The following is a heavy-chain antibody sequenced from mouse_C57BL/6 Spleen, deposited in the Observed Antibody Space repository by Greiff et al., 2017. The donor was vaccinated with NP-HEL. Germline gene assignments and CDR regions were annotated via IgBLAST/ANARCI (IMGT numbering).Heavy chain of an antibody. Sequence: QVQLQQSGAELVRPGASVKLSCKASGYTFTDYYINWVKQRPGQGLEWIARIYPGSGNTYYNEKFKGKATLTAEKSSSTAYMQLSSLTSEDSAVYFCARSGSSRGYFDVWGTGTTVTVSS. CDR2: IYPGSGNT. J-gene: IGHJ1*03. CDR3: ARSGSSRGYFDV. D-gene: IGHD1-1*01. CDR1: GYTFTDYY. V-gene: IGHV1-76*01.